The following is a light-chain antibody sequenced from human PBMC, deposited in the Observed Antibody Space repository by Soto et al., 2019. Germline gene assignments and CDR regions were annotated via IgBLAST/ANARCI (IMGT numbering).Light chain of an antibody. CDR1: LSVSTSY. J-gene: IGKJ2*01. Sequence: ELVLTQSPGTLSLSPGERATLSCRASLSVSTSYLAWYQQKPGQAPRLLIYGASSRATVIPDRFSGSGSVTDFTLTISRLELEDFAVYYCQQYGSSPPYTFGQGTQLEIK. CDR3: QQYGSSPPYT. CDR2: GAS. V-gene: IGKV3-20*01.